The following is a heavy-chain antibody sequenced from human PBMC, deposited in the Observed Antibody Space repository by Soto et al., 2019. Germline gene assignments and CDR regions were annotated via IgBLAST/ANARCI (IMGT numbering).Heavy chain of an antibody. D-gene: IGHD4-17*01. V-gene: IGHV3-23*01. J-gene: IGHJ4*02. CDR1: GFTFSSYA. Sequence: PGGSLRLSCAASGFTFSSYAMSWVRQAPGKGLEWVSAISGSGGSTYYADSVKGRFTISRDNSKNTLYLQMNSLRAEDTAVYYCAKDLSTLGFPGDYGRDDYWGQGTLVTVSS. CDR2: ISGSGGST. CDR3: AKDLSTLGFPGDYGRDDY.